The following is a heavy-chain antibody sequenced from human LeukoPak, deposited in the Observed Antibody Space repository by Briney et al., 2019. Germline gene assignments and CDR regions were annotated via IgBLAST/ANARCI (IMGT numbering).Heavy chain of an antibody. CDR2: INHSGST. CDR1: GGSFSGYY. CDR3: ARATSSYFYYMDV. J-gene: IGHJ6*03. D-gene: IGHD5-12*01. Sequence: SETLSLTCAVYGGSFSGYYWSWIRQPPGKGLEWIGEINHSGSTNYNPSLKSRVTISVDTSKNQFSLKLSSVTAADTAVYYCARATSSYFYYMDVWGKGTTVTISS. V-gene: IGHV4-34*01.